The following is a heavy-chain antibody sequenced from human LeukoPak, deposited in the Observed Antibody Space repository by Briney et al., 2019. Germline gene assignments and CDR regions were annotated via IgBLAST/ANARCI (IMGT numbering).Heavy chain of an antibody. J-gene: IGHJ6*03. V-gene: IGHV3-48*01. CDR1: GFILRSYT. CDR3: ARFAAGGSYYYYMDV. D-gene: IGHD6-25*01. Sequence: GGSLTLSCAAWGFILRSYTMMWVRESRGKGREWVSNFCTSSTTIYSADSVKGRFTTTRDNDKNSLYLKINSLRADDTAVYYCARFAAGGSYYYYMDVWGKGTTVTVSS. CDR2: FCTSSTTI.